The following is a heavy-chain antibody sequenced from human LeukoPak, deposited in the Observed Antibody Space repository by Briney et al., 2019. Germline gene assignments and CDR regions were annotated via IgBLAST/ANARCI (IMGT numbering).Heavy chain of an antibody. CDR2: ISYDGSTE. CDR1: GFTFSNYG. J-gene: IGHJ4*02. Sequence: GGSLRLSCAASGFTFSNYGMHRVRQAPGKGLEWVAVISYDGSTEQYSDSVKGRSTISRDNSKNTLYLQMDSLRPEDTAVYYCAKDYRRDGYNYYFDYWGQGTLVTLSS. V-gene: IGHV3-30*18. CDR3: AKDYRRDGYNYYFDY. D-gene: IGHD5-24*01.